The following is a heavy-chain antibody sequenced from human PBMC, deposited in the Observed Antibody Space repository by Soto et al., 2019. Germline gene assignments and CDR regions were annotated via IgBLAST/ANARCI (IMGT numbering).Heavy chain of an antibody. J-gene: IGHJ6*02. D-gene: IGHD3-16*01. CDR2: INPNSGGT. CDR1: GSTFPGYY. CDR3: ARIRIMSIRSYYGMDV. Sequence: ASVQVPCKASGSTFPGYYMHSLRQAPVQVLEWMGWINPNSGGTNYAQKFQGRVTMTRDTSISTAYMELSRLRSDDTAVYYCARIRIMSIRSYYGMDVWGQGTTVTVSS. V-gene: IGHV1-2*02.